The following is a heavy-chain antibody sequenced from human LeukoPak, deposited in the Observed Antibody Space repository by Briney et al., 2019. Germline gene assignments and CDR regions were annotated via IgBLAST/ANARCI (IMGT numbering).Heavy chain of an antibody. CDR1: GFSFSSCA. V-gene: IGHV3-23*01. CDR3: AKRGVVIRVILVGFHKEAYYFDS. CDR2: VSDDGNSR. Sequence: GGSLRLSCAASGFSFSSCAMSWVRQAPGKGPQWVSGVSDDGNSRYYADSLKGRFTISRDNSKNTLYLQMNSLRAEDTAVYFCAKRGVVIRVILVGFHKEAYYFDSWGQGALVTVSS. J-gene: IGHJ4*02. D-gene: IGHD3-22*01.